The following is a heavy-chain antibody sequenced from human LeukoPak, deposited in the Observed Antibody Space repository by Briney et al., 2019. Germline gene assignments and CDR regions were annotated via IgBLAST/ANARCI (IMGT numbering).Heavy chain of an antibody. CDR2: IYTSGST. J-gene: IGHJ5*02. V-gene: IGHV4-61*02. CDR3: ARVGTPGQWFDP. Sequence: SETLSLTCTVSGGSISSGSYYWSWIRQPAGKGLEWIGRIYTSGSTNYNPSLKSRVTISVDTSKNQFSLKLSSVTAADTAVYYCARVGTPGQWFDPWGQGTLVTVSS. CDR1: GGSISSGSYY. D-gene: IGHD1-1*01.